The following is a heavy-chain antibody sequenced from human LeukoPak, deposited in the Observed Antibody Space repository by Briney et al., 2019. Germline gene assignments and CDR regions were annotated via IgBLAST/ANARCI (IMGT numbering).Heavy chain of an antibody. D-gene: IGHD2-15*01. CDR2: ISAYNGNT. CDR3: ATGGYCSGGSCLYLDY. J-gene: IGHJ4*02. Sequence: ASVKVSCKASGYTFTGYYMHWVRQAPGQGLEWMGWISAYNGNTNYAQKLQGRVTMTTDTSTSTAYMELRSLRSADTAVYYCATGGYCSGGSCLYLDYWGQGTLVTVSS. V-gene: IGHV1-18*04. CDR1: GYTFTGYY.